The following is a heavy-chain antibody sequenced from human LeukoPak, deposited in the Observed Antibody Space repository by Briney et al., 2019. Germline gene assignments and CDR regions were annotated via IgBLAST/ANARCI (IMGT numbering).Heavy chain of an antibody. J-gene: IGHJ4*02. CDR1: GYTFTSYG. Sequence: ASVKVSCNASGYTFTSYGISWVRQAPGQGLEWMGWISAYNGNTNYAQKLQGRVTMTTDTSTSTAYMELRSLRSDDTAVYYCARDNGMVREVIINYFDYWGQGTLVTVSS. V-gene: IGHV1-18*01. CDR2: ISAYNGNT. CDR3: ARDNGMVREVIINYFDY. D-gene: IGHD3-10*01.